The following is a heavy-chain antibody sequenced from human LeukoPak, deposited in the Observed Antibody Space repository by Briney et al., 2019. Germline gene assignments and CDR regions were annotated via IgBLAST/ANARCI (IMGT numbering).Heavy chain of an antibody. J-gene: IGHJ5*02. Sequence: ASVKVSCKASGYTFTSYAMHWVRQAPGQRLEWMGWINAGNGNTKYSQKFQGRVTITRDTSASTAYMELSSLRSEDTAVYYCAPKRLDSSSWYYWFDPWGQGTLVTVSS. CDR2: INAGNGNT. D-gene: IGHD6-13*01. CDR3: APKRLDSSSWYYWFDP. V-gene: IGHV1-3*01. CDR1: GYTFTSYA.